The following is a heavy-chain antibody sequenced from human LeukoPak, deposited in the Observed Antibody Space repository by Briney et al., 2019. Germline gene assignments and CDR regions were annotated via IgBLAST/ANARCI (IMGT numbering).Heavy chain of an antibody. CDR3: ARDSWTDIVVVVAATKGDGGAFDI. CDR1: GFTFSSYW. J-gene: IGHJ3*02. Sequence: PGGSLRLSCAASGFTFSSYWMSWVRQAPGKGLEWVANIKQDGSEKYYVDSVKGRFTISRDNAKNSLYLQMNSLRAEDTAVYYCARDSWTDIVVVVAATKGDGGAFDIWGQGTMVTVSS. CDR2: IKQDGSEK. V-gene: IGHV3-7*01. D-gene: IGHD2-15*01.